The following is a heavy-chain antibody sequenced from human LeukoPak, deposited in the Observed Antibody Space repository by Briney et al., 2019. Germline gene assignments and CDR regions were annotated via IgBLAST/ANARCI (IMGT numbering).Heavy chain of an antibody. CDR1: GFTFSSYG. CDR2: IWYGGSNK. V-gene: IGHV3-30*02. Sequence: PGGSLRLSCAASGFTFSSYGMHWVRQAPGKGLEWVAVIWYGGSNKYYADSVKGRFTISRDNSKNTLYLQMNSLRAEDTAVYYCAKAYSNYYYYYMDVWGKGTTVTVSS. CDR3: AKAYSNYYYYYMDV. J-gene: IGHJ6*03. D-gene: IGHD4-11*01.